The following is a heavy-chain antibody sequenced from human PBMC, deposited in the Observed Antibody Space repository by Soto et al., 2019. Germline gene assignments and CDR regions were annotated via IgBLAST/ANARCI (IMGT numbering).Heavy chain of an antibody. Sequence: ASVKVSCKASGYTFTSYGISWVRQAPGQGLEWMGWISAYNGNTNYAQKLQGRVTMTTDTSTSTAYMELRSLRSDDTAVYYCARDLISDVVATIPLDYFDYWGQGTLVTVSS. V-gene: IGHV1-18*01. D-gene: IGHD5-12*01. CDR1: GYTFTSYG. CDR3: ARDLISDVVATIPLDYFDY. J-gene: IGHJ4*02. CDR2: ISAYNGNT.